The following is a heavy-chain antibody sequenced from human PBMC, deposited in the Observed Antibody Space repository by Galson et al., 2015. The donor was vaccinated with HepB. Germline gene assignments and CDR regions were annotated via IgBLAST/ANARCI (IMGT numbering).Heavy chain of an antibody. J-gene: IGHJ3*02. V-gene: IGHV3-23*01. CDR2: ISGSGGST. CDR1: GFTFSSYA. Sequence: SLRLSCAASGFTFSSYAMSWVRQAPGKGLEWVSAISGSGGSTYYADSVKGRFTISRDNSKNTLYLQMNSLRAEDTAVYYCAANTGSGSYLYAFDIWGQGTMVTVSS. D-gene: IGHD3-10*01. CDR3: AANTGSGSYLYAFDI.